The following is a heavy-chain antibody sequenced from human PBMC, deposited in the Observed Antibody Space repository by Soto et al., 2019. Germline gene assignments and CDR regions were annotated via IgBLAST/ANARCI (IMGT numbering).Heavy chain of an antibody. D-gene: IGHD1-7*01. V-gene: IGHV3-74*03. Sequence: EVQLVESGGGLVQPGGSLRLSCVASGFTFSNYFFYWVRQAPGKGLLWVSRIVPDGTTTAYADSVRGRFTISRDNAENTLYLQMNSLRVEDTAVYDCVGYNWKYPNYWGQGTLVTVSS. CDR1: GFTFSNYF. J-gene: IGHJ4*02. CDR3: VGYNWKYPNY. CDR2: IVPDGTTT.